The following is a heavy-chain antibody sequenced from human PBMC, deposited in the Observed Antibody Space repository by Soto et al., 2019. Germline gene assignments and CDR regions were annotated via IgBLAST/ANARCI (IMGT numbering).Heavy chain of an antibody. CDR1: GFTFSSYA. D-gene: IGHD3-10*01. V-gene: IGHV3-23*01. Sequence: GSLRLSCAASGFTFSSYAMSWVRQAPGKGLEWVSAISGSGGSTYYADSVKGRFTISRDNSKNTLYLQMNSLRAEDTAVYYCAKVYYGSGSYYNYYYYGMDVWGQGTTVTVSS. CDR2: ISGSGGST. J-gene: IGHJ6*02. CDR3: AKVYYGSGSYYNYYYYGMDV.